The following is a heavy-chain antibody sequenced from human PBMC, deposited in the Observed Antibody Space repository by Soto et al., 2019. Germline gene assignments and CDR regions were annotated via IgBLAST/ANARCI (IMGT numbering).Heavy chain of an antibody. CDR1: GFTFSSYS. CDR3: ARGPGGGDWLIDY. CDR2: ISSSSGSI. Sequence: PGGSLRLSCAASGFTFSSYSMNWVRQTPGRGLECVSFISSSSGSIIYADSVKGRFTISRDNAKNSLYLQMNSLRVDDTAVYYCARGPGGGDWLIDYWGQGTLVTVSS. J-gene: IGHJ4*02. V-gene: IGHV3-48*01. D-gene: IGHD2-21*01.